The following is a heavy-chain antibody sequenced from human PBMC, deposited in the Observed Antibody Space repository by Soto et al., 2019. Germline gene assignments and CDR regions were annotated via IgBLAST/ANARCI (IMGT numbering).Heavy chain of an antibody. J-gene: IGHJ3*02. CDR1: GGSISSYY. CDR3: ARQVGGGSGPIVGAFDI. CDR2: IYYSGST. V-gene: IGHV4-59*08. Sequence: SETLSLTCTVSGGSISSYYWSWIRQPPGKGLEWIGYIYYSGSTNYNPSLKSRVTISVDTAKNQFSLKLSSVTAADTAVYYCARQVGGGSGPIVGAFDIWGQGTMVTVSS. D-gene: IGHD3-16*01.